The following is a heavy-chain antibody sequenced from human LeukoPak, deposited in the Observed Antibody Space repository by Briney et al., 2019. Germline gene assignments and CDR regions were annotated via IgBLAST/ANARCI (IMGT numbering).Heavy chain of an antibody. V-gene: IGHV1-3*01. D-gene: IGHD6-13*01. CDR2: INAGNGNR. Sequence: ASVKVSCKASAYSFTIYTIHWVRQAPGQRLEWMGWINAGNGNRRYSQNFQGRITITRDTSATTAYMELGSLRPEDTAVYYCARTTRSWYEDNDAFDIWGQGTTVTVSS. CDR3: ARTTRSWYEDNDAFDI. CDR1: AYSFTIYT. J-gene: IGHJ3*02.